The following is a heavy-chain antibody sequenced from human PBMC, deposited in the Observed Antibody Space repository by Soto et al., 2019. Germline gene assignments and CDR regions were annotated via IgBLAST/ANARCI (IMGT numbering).Heavy chain of an antibody. CDR3: ARDGHGYNYWYFDL. J-gene: IGHJ2*01. CDR1: GDTFNKYT. CDR2: IIPIYGTA. Sequence: QVQLVQSGAEVKEPGSSVKVSCKVSGDTFNKYTINWVRQAPGQGLEWMAGIIPIYGTANYAMKLQDRIKVTADESTATAYMELTSLTSEDTAIYYCARDGHGYNYWYFDLWGRGTLSTVSS. D-gene: IGHD5-12*01. V-gene: IGHV1-69*01.